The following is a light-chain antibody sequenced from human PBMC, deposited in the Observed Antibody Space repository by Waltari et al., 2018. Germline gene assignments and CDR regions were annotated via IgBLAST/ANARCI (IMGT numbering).Light chain of an antibody. V-gene: IGLV3-9*01. J-gene: IGLJ3*02. CDR2: RDT. CDR1: NIGVTS. Sequence: SYELTQPLSVSVALGQTARITCGGENIGVTSVQWHQKKPGQAPVLVIYRDTNRPSGIPERFSGSNSGNTATLTISEAQGGDEADYYCQVWDSTFWVFGGGTKLTVL. CDR3: QVWDSTFWV.